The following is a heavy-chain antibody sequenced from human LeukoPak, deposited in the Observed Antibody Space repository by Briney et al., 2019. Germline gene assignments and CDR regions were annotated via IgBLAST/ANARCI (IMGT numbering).Heavy chain of an antibody. CDR3: ARERGRIVVVPAALDY. Sequence: PGGSLRLSCAASGFTFSSYSMNWVRQAPGKGLEWVSSISSSSSNIYYADSVKGRFTISRDNDKNSLYLQMNSLRAEDTAVYYCARERGRIVVVPAALDYWGQGTLVTVSS. J-gene: IGHJ4*02. CDR2: ISSSSSNI. CDR1: GFTFSSYS. V-gene: IGHV3-21*01. D-gene: IGHD2-2*01.